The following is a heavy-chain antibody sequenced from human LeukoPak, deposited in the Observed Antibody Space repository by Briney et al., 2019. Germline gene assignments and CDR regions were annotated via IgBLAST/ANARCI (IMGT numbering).Heavy chain of an antibody. J-gene: IGHJ4*02. D-gene: IGHD5-18*01. CDR2: IYYSGST. CDR3: AKDKAGTAMVNGAPDY. Sequence: SETLSLTCTVSGGSISSSSYYWGWIRQPPGKGLEWIGSIYYSGSTYYNPSLKSRVTISVDTSKNQFSLKLSSVTAADTAVYYCAKDKAGTAMVNGAPDYWGQGTLVTVSS. V-gene: IGHV4-39*07. CDR1: GGSISSSSYY.